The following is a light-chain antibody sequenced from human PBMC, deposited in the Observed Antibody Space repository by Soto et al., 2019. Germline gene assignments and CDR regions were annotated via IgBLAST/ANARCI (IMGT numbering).Light chain of an antibody. CDR1: SSDIGAYNR. V-gene: IGLV2-14*01. J-gene: IGLJ1*01. CDR3: NSYTTSATYV. CDR2: EVS. Sequence: QSVLTQPASVSGSPGQSITISCTGTSSDIGAYNRVSWYQQHPGKAPKLMIFEVSNRPSGVSNRFSGSKSGNTASLTISGLQAEEEADYYCNSYTTSATYVFGTGTKLTVL.